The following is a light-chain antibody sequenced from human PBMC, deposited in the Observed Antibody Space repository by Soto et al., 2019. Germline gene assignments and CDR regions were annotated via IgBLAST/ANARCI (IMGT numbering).Light chain of an antibody. J-gene: IGKJ2*02. Sequence: ETVLTQSPGTLSLSPGERATLSCRASQSISSSYLAWYQQKPGQAPRLLIHGASSRATGIPDRFSGSGSGTDFTLTISRLEPEDFAVYYCQQYGSSPPCAFGQGSKLEIK. CDR1: QSISSSY. CDR2: GAS. V-gene: IGKV3-20*01. CDR3: QQYGSSPPCA.